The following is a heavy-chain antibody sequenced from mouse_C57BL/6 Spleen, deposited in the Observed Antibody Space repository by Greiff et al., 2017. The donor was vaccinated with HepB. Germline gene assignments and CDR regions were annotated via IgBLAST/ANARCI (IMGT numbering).Heavy chain of an antibody. V-gene: IGHV1-26*01. Sequence: EVQLQQSGPELVKPGASVKISCKASGYTFTDYYMNWVKQSHGKSLEWIGDINPNNGGTSYNQKFKGKATLTVDKSSSTAYMELRSLTSEDSAVYDCARWGPYSPFADWGQGTLVTVSA. D-gene: IGHD1-1*01. CDR3: ARWGPYSPFAD. CDR2: INPNNGGT. J-gene: IGHJ3*01. CDR1: GYTFTDYY.